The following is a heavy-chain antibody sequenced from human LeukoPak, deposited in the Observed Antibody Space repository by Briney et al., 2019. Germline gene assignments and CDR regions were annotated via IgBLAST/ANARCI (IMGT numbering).Heavy chain of an antibody. CDR1: GYTFTGYY. Sequence: ASVKVSCKASGYTFTGYYIHWVRQAPGQDFEWMGWINPNSGGTNYAQKFQGRVTMTRDTSISTAYVELSSLRSDDTAVYYCARGRYNDYWGQGTLVTVSS. CDR2: INPNSGGT. V-gene: IGHV1-2*02. J-gene: IGHJ4*02. D-gene: IGHD1-1*01. CDR3: ARGRYNDY.